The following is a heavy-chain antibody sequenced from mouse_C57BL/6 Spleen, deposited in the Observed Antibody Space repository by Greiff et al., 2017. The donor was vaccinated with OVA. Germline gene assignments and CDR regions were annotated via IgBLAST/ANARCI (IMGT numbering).Heavy chain of an antibody. CDR3: ARVKGYHGVGAMDY. CDR2: INYDGSST. D-gene: IGHD2-13*01. Sequence: EVMLVESEGGLVQPGSSMKLSCTASGFTFSDYYMAWVRQVPEKGLEWVANINYDGSSTYYLDSLKSRFIISRDNAKNILYLQMSSLKSEDTATYYCARVKGYHGVGAMDYWGQGTSVTVSS. CDR1: GFTFSDYY. J-gene: IGHJ4*01. V-gene: IGHV5-16*01.